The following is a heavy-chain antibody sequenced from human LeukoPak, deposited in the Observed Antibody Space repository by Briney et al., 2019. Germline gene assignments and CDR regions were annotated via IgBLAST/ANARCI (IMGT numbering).Heavy chain of an antibody. CDR3: AKDQGSYYWGDAFNI. CDR2: ISYDGSNK. CDR1: GFTSSSYG. Sequence: PGGSLRLSCAASGFTSSSYGMHWVRQAPGKGLEWVAVISYDGSNKYCADSVKGRFTISRDNSKNTLYLQMNSLRAEDTAVYYCAKDQGSYYWGDAFNIWGQGTMVTVSS. J-gene: IGHJ3*02. V-gene: IGHV3-30*18. D-gene: IGHD1-26*01.